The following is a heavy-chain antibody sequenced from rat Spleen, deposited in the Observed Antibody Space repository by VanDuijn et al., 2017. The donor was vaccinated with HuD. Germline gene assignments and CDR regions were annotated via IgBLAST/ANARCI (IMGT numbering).Heavy chain of an antibody. J-gene: IGHJ2*01. D-gene: IGHD1-6*01. Sequence: EVQLQESGPGLVKPSQSLSLTCSVTGYSITSNYWGWIRKFPGNKMEWMGYISYSGSTSYNPSLKSRISITRDTSKNQFFLQLNSVTTEDTATYYCARGMYTTDWGFDYWGQGVMVTVSS. V-gene: IGHV3-1*01. CDR2: ISYSGST. CDR1: GYSITSNY. CDR3: ARGMYTTDWGFDY.